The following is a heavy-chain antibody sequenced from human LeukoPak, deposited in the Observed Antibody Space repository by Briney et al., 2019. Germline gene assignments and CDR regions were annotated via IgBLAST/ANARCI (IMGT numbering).Heavy chain of an antibody. CDR1: GYTFTSYY. D-gene: IGHD5-18*01. CDR3: ARGQRGYSYGYWFDP. J-gene: IGHJ5*02. CDR2: INPSGGST. Sequence: ASVKVSCKASGYTFTSYYMHWVRQAPGQGLEWMGIINPSGGSTSYAQRFQGRVTMTRDTSTSTVYMELSSLRSEDTAVYYCARGQRGYSYGYWFDPWGQGTLVTVSS. V-gene: IGHV1-46*01.